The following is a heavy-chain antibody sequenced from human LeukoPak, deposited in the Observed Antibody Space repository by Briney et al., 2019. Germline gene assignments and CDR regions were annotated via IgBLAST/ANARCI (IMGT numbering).Heavy chain of an antibody. D-gene: IGHD3-9*01. CDR3: ARGSCDILTAVGY. CDR2: ISYDGSNK. CDR1: GFTFSSYA. V-gene: IGHV3-30-3*01. J-gene: IGHJ4*02. Sequence: GRSLRLSCAASGFTFSSYAMHWVRQAPGKGLEWVAVISYDGSNKYYADSVKGRFTISRDNSENTLYLQMNSLRAEDTAVYYCARGSCDILTAVGYWGQGTLVTVSS.